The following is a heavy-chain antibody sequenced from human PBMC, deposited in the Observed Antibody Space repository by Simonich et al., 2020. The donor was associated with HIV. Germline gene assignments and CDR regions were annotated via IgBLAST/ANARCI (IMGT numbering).Heavy chain of an antibody. Sequence: QVQLVQAGAEVKRPGGSVKVSCKASGDSLTSYGVSWGRQAPGQGLEWMGWINTYNGNPTYAQKFQGRVTMTTDTSTSIAYMELRSLTSDDTAVYYCASRYSSGWYVYWGQGTLVTVSS. V-gene: IGHV1-18*01. CDR2: INTYNGNP. D-gene: IGHD6-19*01. J-gene: IGHJ4*02. CDR3: ASRYSSGWYVY. CDR1: GDSLTSYG.